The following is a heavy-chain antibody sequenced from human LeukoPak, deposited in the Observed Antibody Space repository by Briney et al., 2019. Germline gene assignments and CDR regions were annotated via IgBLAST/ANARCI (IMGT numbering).Heavy chain of an antibody. CDR2: IIPIFGTA. D-gene: IGHD2-8*01. V-gene: IGHV1-69*13. CDR3: ASGPSGYCTNGVCYYFDY. CDR1: GSTFSSYA. Sequence: SVKVSCKASGSTFSSYAISWVRQAPGQGLEWMGGIIPIFGTANYAQKFQGRVTITADESTSTAYMELSSLRSEDTAVYYCASGPSGYCTNGVCYYFDYWGQGTLVTVSS. J-gene: IGHJ4*02.